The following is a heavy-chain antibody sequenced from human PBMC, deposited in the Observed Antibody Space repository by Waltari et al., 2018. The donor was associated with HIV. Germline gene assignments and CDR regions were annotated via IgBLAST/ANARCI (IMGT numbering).Heavy chain of an antibody. CDR1: GYTFTSYG. Sequence: QAQLAQSGAEVKKPGASVKVSCKASGYTFTSYGISWVRQAPGQGLEWLGWISAYNGNTNYAQKLQGRVTMTTDTSTSTAYMELRSLRSDDTAVYYCARVGCSSASCYSGWFDPWGQGTLVIVSS. V-gene: IGHV1-18*01. CDR2: ISAYNGNT. J-gene: IGHJ5*02. CDR3: ARVGCSSASCYSGWFDP. D-gene: IGHD2-2*01.